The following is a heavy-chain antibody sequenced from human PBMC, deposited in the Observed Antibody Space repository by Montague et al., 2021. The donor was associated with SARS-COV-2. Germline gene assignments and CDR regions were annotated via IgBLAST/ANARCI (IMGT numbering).Heavy chain of an antibody. D-gene: IGHD4-23*01. CDR2: ISSGGNK. CDR3: AKNSPGQFYFDD. Sequence: SLRLSCAASGFTFNTYAMNWVRQAPGKGLEWVSGISSGGNKHHADSVKGRFTISRDDSRNTLYLQMHSLRAEDTAMYYCAKNSPGQFYFDDWGQGTLVAVSS. V-gene: IGHV3-23*01. CDR1: GFTFNTYA. J-gene: IGHJ4*02.